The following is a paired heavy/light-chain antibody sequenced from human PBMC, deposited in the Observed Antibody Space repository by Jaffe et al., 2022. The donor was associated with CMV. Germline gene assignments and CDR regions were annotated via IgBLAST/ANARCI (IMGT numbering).Light chain of an antibody. V-gene: IGKV3-20*01. CDR3: QQYGSSLT. CDR2: GAS. Sequence: EVVLTQSPGTLSLSPGRRATLSCRASQSVSSGYLAWYQQKPGQAPRLLIYGASNRATGIPDRFSGSGSGTDFTLTISRLEPEDFAVYYCQQYGSSLTFGGGTKVEIK. J-gene: IGKJ4*01. CDR1: QSVSSGY.
Heavy chain of an antibody. CDR2: IEWDGDK. D-gene: IGHD6-19*01. J-gene: IGHJ4*02. CDR1: GFSLTTSGIC. V-gene: IGHV2-70*01. Sequence: QVTLRESGPALVRPTQTLTLTCTFSGFSLTTSGICVSWIRQPPGRALEWLALIEWDGDKDYSTSLKTRLTISRDTSKNQVVLTMTNMDPVDTATYYCARGAYSAGWYYFDSWGQGTLVTVSS. CDR3: ARGAYSAGWYYFDS.